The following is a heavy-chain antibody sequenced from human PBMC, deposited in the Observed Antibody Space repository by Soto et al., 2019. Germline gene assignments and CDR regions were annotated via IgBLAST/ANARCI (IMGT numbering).Heavy chain of an antibody. J-gene: IGHJ4*02. Sequence: QVQLVQSGAEVKKPGASVKVSCKASGYTFTSYGISWVRQAPGQGLEWMGWISAYNGNTNYAQKLQGRVAMTTDTSTSTAYMELRSLRSDDTAVYYCARVRPMIVVADFPDYWGQGTLVTVSS. CDR1: GYTFTSYG. D-gene: IGHD3-22*01. V-gene: IGHV1-18*01. CDR3: ARVRPMIVVADFPDY. CDR2: ISAYNGNT.